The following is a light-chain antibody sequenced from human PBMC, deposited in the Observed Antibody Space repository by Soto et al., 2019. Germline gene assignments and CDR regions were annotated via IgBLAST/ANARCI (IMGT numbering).Light chain of an antibody. CDR2: GSS. Sequence: IVMTQSPATLSVSPGDEVTLSCRASENVDTNLAWYQQKPGQAPRLLIYGSSTRATGIPATFSGSGSGTEFTLTISRLQSEESAIYYCQQYNNWGLSFGGGTKVEIK. J-gene: IGKJ4*01. CDR3: QQYNNWGLS. CDR1: ENVDTN. V-gene: IGKV3D-15*01.